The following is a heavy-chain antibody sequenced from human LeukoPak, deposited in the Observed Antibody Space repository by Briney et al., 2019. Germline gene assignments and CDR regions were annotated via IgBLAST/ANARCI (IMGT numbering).Heavy chain of an antibody. CDR3: ARDSAGNDY. V-gene: IGHV3-7*01. Sequence: PGGSLRLSCAASGFTFSTYWMSWVRQAPGKGLEWVANIKQDGSEKYYVDSVKGRFTISRDNAKNSLYLQMSSLRAEDTAMYYCARDSAGNDYWGQGTLVTVSS. CDR1: GFTFSTYW. J-gene: IGHJ4*02. CDR2: IKQDGSEK. D-gene: IGHD6-13*01.